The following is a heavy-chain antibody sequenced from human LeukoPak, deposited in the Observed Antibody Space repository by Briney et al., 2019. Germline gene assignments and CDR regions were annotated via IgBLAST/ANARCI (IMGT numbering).Heavy chain of an antibody. D-gene: IGHD3-22*01. CDR3: ARWYYYDSSGYSGVAFDI. Sequence: GGSLRLSCAASGFTFSSYAMSWVRQAPGKGLEWVSAISGSGGSTYYADSVKGRFTISRDNSKNTLYLQMNSLRAEDTAVYYCARWYYYDSSGYSGVAFDIWGQGTMVTVSS. CDR1: GFTFSSYA. J-gene: IGHJ3*02. V-gene: IGHV3-23*01. CDR2: ISGSGGST.